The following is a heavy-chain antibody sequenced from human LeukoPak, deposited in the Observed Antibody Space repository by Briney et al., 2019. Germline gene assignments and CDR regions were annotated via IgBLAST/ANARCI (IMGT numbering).Heavy chain of an antibody. CDR1: GFTFSSYW. CDR3: ASYYDSSGYYYSSLAIDY. V-gene: IGHV3-7*01. Sequence: RGSLRLSCAASGFTFSSYWMSWVRQAPGKGLEWVANIKQDGSEKYYVDSVKGRFTISRDNAKNSLYLQMNSLRAEDTAVYYCASYYDSSGYYYSSLAIDYWGQGTLVTVSS. D-gene: IGHD3-22*01. CDR2: IKQDGSEK. J-gene: IGHJ4*02.